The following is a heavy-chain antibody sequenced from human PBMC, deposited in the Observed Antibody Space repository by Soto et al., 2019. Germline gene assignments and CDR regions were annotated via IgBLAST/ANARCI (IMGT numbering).Heavy chain of an antibody. CDR2: IYHSGST. D-gene: IGHD4-17*01. V-gene: IGHV4-30-2*01. J-gene: IGHJ5*02. CDR3: ARAQRTTVGGWFDP. Sequence: PSETLSLTCAVSGGSISSGGYSWSWIRQPPGKGLEWIGYIYHSGSTYYNPSLKSRVTISVDRSKNQFSLKLSSVTAADTAVYYCARAQRTTVGGWFDPWGQGTLVTVSS. CDR1: GGSISSGGYS.